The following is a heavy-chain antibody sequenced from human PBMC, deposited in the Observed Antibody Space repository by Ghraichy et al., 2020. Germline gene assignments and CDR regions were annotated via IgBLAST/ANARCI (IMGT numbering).Heavy chain of an antibody. CDR1: GDSVSSNSAA. J-gene: IGHJ4*02. CDR3: ARAGSSYYDSSPMPSFDY. D-gene: IGHD3-22*01. CDR2: TYYRSKWYN. Sequence: SQTLSLTCAISGDSVSSNSAAWNWIRQSPSRGLEWLGRTYYRSKWYNDYAVSVKSRITINPDTSKNQFSLQLNSVTPEDTAVYYCARAGSSYYDSSPMPSFDYWGQGTLVTVSS. V-gene: IGHV6-1*01.